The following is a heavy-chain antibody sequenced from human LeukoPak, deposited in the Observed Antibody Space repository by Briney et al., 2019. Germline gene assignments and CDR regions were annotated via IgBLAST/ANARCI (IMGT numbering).Heavy chain of an antibody. Sequence: GGSLRLSCAASGFTFSSSAMNWVRQAPGKGPEWVSAIDGSCSNTYYPDSVKGRFTISRDNSKNTLYLQMNSLRADDTAIYYCAKDSPVSPFDDWGQGTLVTVSS. CDR2: IDGSCSNT. J-gene: IGHJ4*02. V-gene: IGHV3-23*01. CDR1: GFTFSSSA. CDR3: AKDSPVSPFDD.